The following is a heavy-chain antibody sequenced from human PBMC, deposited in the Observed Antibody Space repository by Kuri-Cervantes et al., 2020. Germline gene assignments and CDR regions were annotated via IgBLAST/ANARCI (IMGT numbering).Heavy chain of an antibody. CDR3: ARDSQQIDFDSPKTGYSSGWSYYYGMDV. CDR2: IYHSGST. V-gene: IGHV4-4*02. J-gene: IGHJ6*02. Sequence: SETLSLTCAVSGSSISSSNWWSWVRQPPGKGLEWIGEIYHSGSTNYNPSLKSRVTISVDKSKNQFSLKLSSVTAADTAVYYCARDSQQIDFDSPKTGYSSGWSYYYGMDVWGQGTTVTVSS. CDR1: GSSISSSNW. D-gene: IGHD6-19*01.